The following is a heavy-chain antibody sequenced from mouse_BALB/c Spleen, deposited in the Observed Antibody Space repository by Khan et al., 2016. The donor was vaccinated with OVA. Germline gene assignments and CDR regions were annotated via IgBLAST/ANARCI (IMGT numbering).Heavy chain of an antibody. D-gene: IGHD2-14*01. CDR3: ARAYYRNDDYYAMDY. Sequence: VKLMESGPGLVAPSQSLSITCTVSGFSLSRYNIHWVRQPPGKGLEWLGMIWGGGGTDYNSPLKSRLSISKDNSNSQVFLKMNSLQTDDAAIYSCARAYYRNDDYYAMDYGGQGTSVTVAS. J-gene: IGHJ4*01. CDR1: GFSLSRYN. V-gene: IGHV2-6-4*01. CDR2: IWGGGGT.